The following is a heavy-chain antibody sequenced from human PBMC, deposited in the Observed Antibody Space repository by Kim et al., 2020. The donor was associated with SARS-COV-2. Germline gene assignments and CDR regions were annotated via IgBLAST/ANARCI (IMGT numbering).Heavy chain of an antibody. CDR2: ISSSGSTI. V-gene: IGHV3-11*01. CDR1: GFTFSDYY. CDR3: ARDWEGITIFGVADAFDI. J-gene: IGHJ3*02. D-gene: IGHD3-3*01. Sequence: GGSLRLSCAASGFTFSDYYMSWIRQAPGKGLEWVSYISSSGSTIYYADSVKGPFTISRDNAKNSLYLQMNSLRAEDTAVYYCARDWEGITIFGVADAFDIWGQGTMVTVSS.